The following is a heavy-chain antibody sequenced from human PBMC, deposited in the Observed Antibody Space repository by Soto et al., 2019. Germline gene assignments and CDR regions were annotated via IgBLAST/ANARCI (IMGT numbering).Heavy chain of an antibody. CDR3: AKPLPMVRGVVNLDY. V-gene: IGHV3-23*01. CDR2: ISGSGGST. J-gene: IGHJ4*02. Sequence: EVQLLESGGGLVQPGGSLRLSCAASGFTFSSYAMSWVRQAPGKGLEWVSAISGSGGSTYYAASVKGRFTISRDNSEDPLYLQRNSLRAEDMAVYYCAKPLPMVRGVVNLDYWGQGTLLNLSS. CDR1: GFTFSSYA. D-gene: IGHD3-10*01.